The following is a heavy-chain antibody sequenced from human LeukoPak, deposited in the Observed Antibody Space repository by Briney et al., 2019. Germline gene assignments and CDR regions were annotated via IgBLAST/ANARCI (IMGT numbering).Heavy chain of an antibody. V-gene: IGHV1-8*03. CDR1: GYTFTSDD. J-gene: IGHJ5*02. Sequence: ASVKVSCKASGYTFTSDDINWVRQATGQGLEWMGWMNPNSGNTGHAQKFQGRVTITRNTSISTAYMELSSLRSEDTAVYYWARDWGSSGPGCWFDPWGQGTLVTVSS. CDR2: MNPNSGNT. CDR3: ARDWGSSGPGCWFDP. D-gene: IGHD3-22*01.